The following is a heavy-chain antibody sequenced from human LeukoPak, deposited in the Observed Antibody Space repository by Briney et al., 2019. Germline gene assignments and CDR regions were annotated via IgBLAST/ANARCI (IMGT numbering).Heavy chain of an antibody. CDR2: FDPEDGET. Sequence: GASVKVSCKVSGYTLTELFMHWVRQAPGKGLEWMGGFDPEDGETIYAQKFQGRVTMTEDTSTDTACMELSSLRSEDTAVYYCATGYVDTALPLDYWGQGTLVTVSS. V-gene: IGHV1-24*01. D-gene: IGHD5-18*01. CDR1: GYTLTELF. CDR3: ATGYVDTALPLDY. J-gene: IGHJ4*02.